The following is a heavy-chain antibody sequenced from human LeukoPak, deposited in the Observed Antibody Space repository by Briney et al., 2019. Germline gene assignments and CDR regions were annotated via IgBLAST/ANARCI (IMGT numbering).Heavy chain of an antibody. J-gene: IGHJ2*01. CDR1: AFSFSSYS. D-gene: IGHD3-22*01. Sequence: GGSLRLSCAASAFSFSSYSMNWVRQAPGKGLEWVWFISTSSSYIHYADSVKGRFTISRDNAKNSLYLQMNSLRAEDTAVYYCARTSDTSGRLYWYFDLWGRGTLVTVSS. CDR3: ARTSDTSGRLYWYFDL. V-gene: IGHV3-21*01. CDR2: ISTSSSYI.